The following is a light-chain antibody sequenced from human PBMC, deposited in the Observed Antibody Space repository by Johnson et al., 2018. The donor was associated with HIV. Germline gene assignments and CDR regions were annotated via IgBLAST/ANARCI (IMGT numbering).Light chain of an antibody. CDR2: DNN. Sequence: QSALTQPPSVSAAPGQKVTISCSGSSSNIGNNYVSWYQQLTGRAPKLLIYDNNKRPSGIPDRFSGSKSGTSATLGITGLQTGDEAEYYCGTWDSSLRVGFFGTGTNVTVL. CDR3: GTWDSSLRVGF. CDR1: SSNIGNNY. V-gene: IGLV1-51*01. J-gene: IGLJ1*01.